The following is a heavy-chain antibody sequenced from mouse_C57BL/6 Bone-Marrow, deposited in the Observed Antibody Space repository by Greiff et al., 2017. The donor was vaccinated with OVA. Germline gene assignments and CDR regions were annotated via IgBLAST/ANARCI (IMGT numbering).Heavy chain of an antibody. V-gene: IGHV1-55*01. D-gene: IGHD1-1*01. CDR2: IYPGSGST. Sequence: QVQLQQPGAELVKPGASVKMSCKASGYTFTSYWITWVKQRPGQGLEWIGDIYPGSGSTNYNEKFKSKATLTVDPSSSTAYMQLSSLTSEDSAVYYCARWGDYYGSSLYWYFDVWGTGTTVTVSS. CDR3: ARWGDYYGSSLYWYFDV. CDR1: GYTFTSYW. J-gene: IGHJ1*03.